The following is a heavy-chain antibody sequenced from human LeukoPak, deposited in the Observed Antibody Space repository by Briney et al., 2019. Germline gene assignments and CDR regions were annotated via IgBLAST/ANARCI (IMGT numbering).Heavy chain of an antibody. J-gene: IGHJ4*02. V-gene: IGHV4-59*01. CDR1: GGSISSYY. CDR3: ARGGYYFDY. CDR2: IYYSGST. Sequence: PSETLSLTCTVSGGSISSYYWSWIRQPPGKGLEWIGYIYYSGSTNYNPSLKSRVTISVDTSKNQFSLKLSSVTAADTAVYYCARGGYYFDYWGQGTLVTVSS. D-gene: IGHD3-16*01.